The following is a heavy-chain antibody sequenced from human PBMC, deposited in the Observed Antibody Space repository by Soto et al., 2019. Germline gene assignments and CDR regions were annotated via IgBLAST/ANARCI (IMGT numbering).Heavy chain of an antibody. CDR3: AREYSLAVVLPGY. CDR1: GFTFSSYA. CDR2: IWYDGNNK. V-gene: IGHV3-33*01. J-gene: IGHJ4*02. Sequence: QVQLVESGGGVVQPGRSLRLSCAASGFTFSSYAMYWVRQAPGKGLEWVAEIWYDGNNKYYADTLKGRVTISRDNSRNTVFLQMDSLRAEDTAVYYCAREYSLAVVLPGYWGQGTLVTVSS. D-gene: IGHD2-15*01.